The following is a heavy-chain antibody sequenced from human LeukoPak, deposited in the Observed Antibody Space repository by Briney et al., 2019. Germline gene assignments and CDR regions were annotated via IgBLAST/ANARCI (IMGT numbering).Heavy chain of an antibody. CDR2: NYYSGSN. D-gene: IGHD3-22*01. CDR1: GGSISSSSYY. J-gene: IGHJ5*02. Sequence: SETLSLTCTVSGGSISSSSYYWGRIPQPTGKGREWIGRNYYSGSNYYNPSHKSRVTTSVDTYKNPFFLKLSSVDDADTAVYYCARVSSGYYYVSWFDAWGQGTLVTVSS. V-gene: IGHV4-39*01. CDR3: ARVSSGYYYVSWFDA.